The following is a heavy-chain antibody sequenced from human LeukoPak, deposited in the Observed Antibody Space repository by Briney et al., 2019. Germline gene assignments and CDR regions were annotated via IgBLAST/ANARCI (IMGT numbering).Heavy chain of an antibody. CDR1: GFNFNTYG. Sequence: GGSLRLSCAASGFNFNTYGMHWVRQAPGKGLEWLAAIAYDGSSKYYADSVKGRFTISGDSSKTTLYLQMNSLRAEDTAVYYCARLLSPCDYWGQGTLVTVSS. CDR3: ARLLSPCDY. CDR2: IAYDGSSK. J-gene: IGHJ4*02. V-gene: IGHV3-30*03.